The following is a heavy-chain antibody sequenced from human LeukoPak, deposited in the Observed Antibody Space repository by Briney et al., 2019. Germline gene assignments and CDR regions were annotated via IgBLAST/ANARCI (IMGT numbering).Heavy chain of an antibody. V-gene: IGHV3-9*01. D-gene: IGHD2-2*02. CDR1: GFTFDDYA. J-gene: IGHJ6*02. CDR3: AKDLYPYYYYYGMDV. Sequence: GGSLRLSCAASGFTFDDYAMHWVRQAPGKGLEWVSGISWNSGSMGYADSVKGRFTISRDNAKNSLYLQMNSLRAEDTALYYCAKDLYPYYYYYGMDVWGQGTTVTVSS. CDR2: ISWNSGSM.